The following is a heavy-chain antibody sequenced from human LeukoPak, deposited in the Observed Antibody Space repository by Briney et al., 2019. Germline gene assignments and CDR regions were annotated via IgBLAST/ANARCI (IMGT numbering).Heavy chain of an antibody. CDR3: ARDRMEYDFWSGYYGTGFDY. CDR1: GFTFSSYA. V-gene: IGHV3-30*04. Sequence: GRSLRLSCAASGFTFSSYAMHWVRQAPGKGLEWVAVISYDGSNKYYADSVKGRFTISRDNSKNTLYLQMNSLRAEDTAVYYCARDRMEYDFWSGYYGTGFDYWGQGTLVTVSS. J-gene: IGHJ4*02. D-gene: IGHD3-3*01. CDR2: ISYDGSNK.